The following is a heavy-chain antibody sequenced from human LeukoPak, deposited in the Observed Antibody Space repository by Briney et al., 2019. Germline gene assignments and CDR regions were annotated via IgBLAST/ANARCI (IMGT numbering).Heavy chain of an antibody. V-gene: IGHV4-59*01. CDR1: GCSIRSYY. CDR2: IYYSGST. J-gene: IGHJ4*02. Sequence: SETLSLTCTVSGCSIRSYYWSWIRQPPGKGLEWIGYIYYSGSTNYNPSLKSRVTISVDTSKNQFSLKLSSVTAADTAVYYCARFGHYGSGSYYNVKRYYFDYWGQGTLVTVSS. CDR3: ARFGHYGSGSYYNVKRYYFDY. D-gene: IGHD3-10*01.